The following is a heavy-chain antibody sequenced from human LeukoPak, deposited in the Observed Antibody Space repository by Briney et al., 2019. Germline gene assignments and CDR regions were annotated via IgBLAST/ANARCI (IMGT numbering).Heavy chain of an antibody. J-gene: IGHJ4*02. V-gene: IGHV3-23*01. CDR2: LSGSGGTT. Sequence: GGSLRPSCAASGFTFSNYAMTWVRQAPGKGLEWVSALSGSGGTTYYADSVKGRFTISRDNSKNTLWLQMNTLRAEDTAVYYCAKGRSYFDYWGQGTLVTVSS. CDR3: AKGRSYFDY. CDR1: GFTFSNYA.